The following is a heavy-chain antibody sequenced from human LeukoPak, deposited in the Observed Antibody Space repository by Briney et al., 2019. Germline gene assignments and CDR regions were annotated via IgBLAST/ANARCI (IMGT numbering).Heavy chain of an antibody. J-gene: IGHJ1*01. CDR3: ASVSSSSHLEYFQH. D-gene: IGHD6-6*01. Sequence: SETLSLTCTVSGGSISSYYWSWIRQPPGKGLEWIGYIYYSGSTNYNPSLKSGVTISVDTSKNQFSLKLSSVTAADTAVYYCASVSSSSHLEYFQHWGQGTLVTVSS. CDR2: IYYSGST. V-gene: IGHV4-59*01. CDR1: GGSISSYY.